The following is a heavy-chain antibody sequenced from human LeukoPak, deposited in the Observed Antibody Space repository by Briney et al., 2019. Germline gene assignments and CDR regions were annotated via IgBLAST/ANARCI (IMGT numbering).Heavy chain of an antibody. CDR2: IYYSGTT. CDR1: GGSISSYY. CDR3: ARPFLGEAAAGIDY. V-gene: IGHV4-59*08. Sequence: TSETLSLTCTVSGGSISSYYWAWIRQPPGKGLEWIGYIYYSGTTKYNPSLESRVTISVDTSRNQFSLKLSSVTAADTAVYYCARPFLGEAAAGIDYWGQGTLVTVSS. J-gene: IGHJ4*02. D-gene: IGHD6-13*01.